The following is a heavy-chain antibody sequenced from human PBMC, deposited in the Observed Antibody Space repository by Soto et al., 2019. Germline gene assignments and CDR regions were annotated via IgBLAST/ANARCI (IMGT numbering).Heavy chain of an antibody. V-gene: IGHV3-23*01. D-gene: IGHD2-15*01. J-gene: IGHJ4*02. CDR1: GFTFSSYA. CDR2: VSIGGST. Sequence: GALGLTGAASGFTFSSYAMGWVRQGPGKGLEWVAVVSIGGSTHYADSVRGRFTISRDNSKNTLSLQMNSLTAEDTAVYFCEKRRGAGGHFDYWGQGALVTV. CDR3: EKRRGAGGHFDY.